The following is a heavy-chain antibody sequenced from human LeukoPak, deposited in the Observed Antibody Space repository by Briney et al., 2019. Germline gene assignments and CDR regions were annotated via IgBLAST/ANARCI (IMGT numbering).Heavy chain of an antibody. J-gene: IGHJ4*02. D-gene: IGHD2-15*01. Sequence: PGGSLRLSCAASRFIFSDYTMSWVRQLPGKGLEWVTGIRHSGVDSSYADSVKGRFTISRDNSKNMLYLQMNSLKDDDTGVYYCARDRRATPMYFFDFWGQGTSVTVSS. CDR3: ARDRRATPMYFFDF. V-gene: IGHV3-23*01. CDR2: IRHSGVDS. CDR1: RFIFSDYT.